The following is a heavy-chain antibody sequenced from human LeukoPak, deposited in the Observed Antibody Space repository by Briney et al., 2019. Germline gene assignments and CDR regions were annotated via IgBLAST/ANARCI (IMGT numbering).Heavy chain of an antibody. CDR1: GFTFSSYA. V-gene: IGHV3-23*01. CDR3: AKDATYYYDSSGYVGDY. CDR2: ISGSGGST. Sequence: QAGGSLRLSCAASGFTFSSYAMSWVRQAPGKGLEWVSAISGSGGSTYYADSVKGRFTISRGNSKNTLYLQMNSLRAEDTAVYYCAKDATYYYDSSGYVGDYWGQGTLVTVSS. D-gene: IGHD3-22*01. J-gene: IGHJ4*02.